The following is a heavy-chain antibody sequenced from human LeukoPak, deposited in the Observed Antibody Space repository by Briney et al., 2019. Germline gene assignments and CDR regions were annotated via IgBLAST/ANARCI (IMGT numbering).Heavy chain of an antibody. D-gene: IGHD1-26*01. CDR3: ARGEWELPFDY. J-gene: IGHJ4*02. CDR2: ISGSGGTT. Sequence: GGSLRLSCAASGFTFSKYAMNWVRQTPGKGLEWVSFISGSGGTTYYTDSVKGRFTISRDNSKNTLYLQMNSLRAEDTAVYYCARGEWELPFDYWGQGTLVTVSS. CDR1: GFTFSKYA. V-gene: IGHV3-23*01.